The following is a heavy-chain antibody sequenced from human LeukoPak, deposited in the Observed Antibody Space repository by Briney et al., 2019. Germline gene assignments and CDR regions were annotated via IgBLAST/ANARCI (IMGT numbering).Heavy chain of an antibody. V-gene: IGHV1-2*02. CDR1: GYTFTGYY. CDR3: ARYYDSSGYYDY. D-gene: IGHD3-22*01. CDR2: INPNSGGT. Sequence: ASVKVSCKASGYTFTGYYMHWVRQAPGQGLEWMGCINPNSGGTNHAQKFQGRVTMTRDTSISTAYMELSRLRSDDTAVYYCARYYDSSGYYDYWGQGTLVTVSS. J-gene: IGHJ4*02.